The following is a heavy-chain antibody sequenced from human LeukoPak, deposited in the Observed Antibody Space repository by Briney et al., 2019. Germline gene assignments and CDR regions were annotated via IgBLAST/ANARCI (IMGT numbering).Heavy chain of an antibody. CDR3: VRGGLVRGAINSLIDV. Sequence: SQTLSLTCAIFGDSVSSNSAGWSWVRQSPSRGLEWLGRTYYRSTWYNDDAPSVKGRLTINPDTAKNQFSLRLKSVTAEDTALYYCVRGGLVRGAINSLIDVWGQGIMVTVSS. D-gene: IGHD3-10*01. V-gene: IGHV6-1*01. CDR2: TYYRSTWYN. CDR1: GDSVSSNSAG. J-gene: IGHJ3*01.